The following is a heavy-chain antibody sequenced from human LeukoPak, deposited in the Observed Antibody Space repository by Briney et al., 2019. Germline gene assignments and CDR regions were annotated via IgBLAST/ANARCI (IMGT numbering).Heavy chain of an antibody. D-gene: IGHD4-11*01. Sequence: SETLSLTCTVPGGSISSYYWSWIRQPPGKGLEWIGYIYYSGSTNYNPSLKSRVTISVDTSKNQFSLKLSSVTAADTAVYYCARGMTTVRGVREFAYWGQGTLVTVSS. CDR3: ARGMTTVRGVREFAY. V-gene: IGHV4-59*01. CDR1: GGSISSYY. CDR2: IYYSGST. J-gene: IGHJ4*02.